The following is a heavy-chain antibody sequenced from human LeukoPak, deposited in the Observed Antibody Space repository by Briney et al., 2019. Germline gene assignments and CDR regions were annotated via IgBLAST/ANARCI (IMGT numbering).Heavy chain of an antibody. CDR1: GYSFTSYW. D-gene: IGHD5-12*01. J-gene: IGHJ4*02. Sequence: GESLKISCKGSGYSFTSYWIGWVRQMPGKGLEWMGIIYPGDSDTRYSPSFQGQVTISADKSISTAYLQWSSLKASDTAMYYCARRPIVATIGRPFDYWGQGTLVTVSS. CDR3: ARRPIVATIGRPFDY. V-gene: IGHV5-51*01. CDR2: IYPGDSDT.